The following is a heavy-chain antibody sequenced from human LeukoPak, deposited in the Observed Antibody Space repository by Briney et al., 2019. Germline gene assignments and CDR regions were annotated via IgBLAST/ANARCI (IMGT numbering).Heavy chain of an antibody. V-gene: IGHV3-23*01. J-gene: IGHJ4*02. Sequence: WGSLRLSCAASGFTFNNYAMSWVRQAPGKGLEWVSVISGDGGSTYYADSVKGRFTISRDNSKNTLFLQMNTLGAGDTAIYYCAKESPFFDYWGQATRVTVSS. CDR2: ISGDGGST. CDR3: AKESPFFDY. CDR1: GFTFNNYA.